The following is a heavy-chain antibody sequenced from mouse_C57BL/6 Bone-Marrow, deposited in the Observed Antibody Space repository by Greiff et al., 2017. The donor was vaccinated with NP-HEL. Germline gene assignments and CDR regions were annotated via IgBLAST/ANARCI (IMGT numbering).Heavy chain of an antibody. Sequence: VKLQESGAELMKPGASVKLSCKATGYTFTGYWIEWVKLRPGHGLEWIGEILPGSGSTNYNEKFKGMATFTADTSSNTAYMQLSSLTTEDSAIYYCARDYYGSSWYFDVCGTGTTVTVSS. V-gene: IGHV1-9*01. D-gene: IGHD1-1*01. CDR3: ARDYYGSSWYFDV. CDR1: GYTFTGYW. CDR2: ILPGSGST. J-gene: IGHJ1*03.